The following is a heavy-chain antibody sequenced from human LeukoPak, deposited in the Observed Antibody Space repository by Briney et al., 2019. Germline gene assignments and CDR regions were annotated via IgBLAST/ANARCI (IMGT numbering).Heavy chain of an antibody. CDR3: ARDESVVPAAIGY. CDR1: GFTFSSYA. V-gene: IGHV3-30-3*01. CDR2: ISYDGSNK. Sequence: PGGSLRLSCAASGFTFSSYAMHWVRQAPGKGLEWVAVISYDGSNKYYADSVKGRFTISRDNSKNTLYLQMNSLRAEDTAVYYCARDESVVPAAIGYWGQGTLVTVSS. J-gene: IGHJ4*02. D-gene: IGHD2-2*01.